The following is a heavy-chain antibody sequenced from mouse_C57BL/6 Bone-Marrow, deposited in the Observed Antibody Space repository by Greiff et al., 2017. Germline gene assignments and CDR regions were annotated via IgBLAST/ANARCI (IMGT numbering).Heavy chain of an antibody. V-gene: IGHV1-69*01. CDR1: GYTFTSYW. Sequence: QVQLKQPGAELVMPGASVKLSCKASGYTFTSYWMHWVKQRPGQGLEWIGEIDPSDSYTNYNQKFKGKSTLTVDKSSSTAYMQLSSLTSEDSAVYYCASRGYWGQGTTLTDSS. J-gene: IGHJ2*01. CDR2: IDPSDSYT. CDR3: ASRGY.